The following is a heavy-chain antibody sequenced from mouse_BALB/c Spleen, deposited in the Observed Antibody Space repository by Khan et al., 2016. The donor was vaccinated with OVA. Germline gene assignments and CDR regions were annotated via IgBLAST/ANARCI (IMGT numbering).Heavy chain of an antibody. V-gene: IGHV1-61*01. CDR1: GYSFTSYW. D-gene: IGHD1-1*01. J-gene: IGHJ1*01. CDR2: IHPSDSET. CDR3: ARGTTTSYWYFDV. Sequence: QVQLKESGAELVRPGGSVKLSCKASGYSFTSYWMNWMKPRHGQGLEWIGIIHPSDSETGLTQRFRVKATLTVDKSSSTAYLQFNSPPSEDSAVEYCARGTTTSYWYFDVWGAGTTVTVSS.